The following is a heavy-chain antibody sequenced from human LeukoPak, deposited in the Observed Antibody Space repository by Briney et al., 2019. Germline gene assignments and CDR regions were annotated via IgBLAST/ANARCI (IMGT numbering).Heavy chain of an antibody. V-gene: IGHV1-69*13. D-gene: IGHD3-10*01. J-gene: IGHJ3*02. CDR3: ARDFHYSGSGSYYNRAFDI. CDR2: IIPIFGTG. Sequence: SVKVSCKASGGTFSNYAISWVRQAPGQGLEWMGGIIPIFGTGNYAQKFQGRVTITADESTSTAYMELSSLRSEDTAVYFCARDFHYSGSGSYYNRAFDIWGQGTVVTVSS. CDR1: GGTFSNYA.